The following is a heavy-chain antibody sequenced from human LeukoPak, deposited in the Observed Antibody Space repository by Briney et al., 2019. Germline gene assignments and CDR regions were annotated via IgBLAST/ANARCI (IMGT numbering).Heavy chain of an antibody. Sequence: GVALRLSCAASGVSFRSYWMHSVRQAPGKGLEWVSRINSDGSSTTYAASVKGRSSISRDKAKNTLYLHMSSLRAEDTGVYYCARAVRAHPPADFWGQGTLVTVSS. CDR3: ARAVRAHPPADF. D-gene: IGHD3-3*01. J-gene: IGHJ4*02. CDR1: GVSFRSYW. CDR2: INSDGSST. V-gene: IGHV3-74*01.